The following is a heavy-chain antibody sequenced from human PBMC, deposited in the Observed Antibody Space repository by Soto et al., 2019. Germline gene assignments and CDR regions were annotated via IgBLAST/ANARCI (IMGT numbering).Heavy chain of an antibody. J-gene: IGHJ4*02. V-gene: IGHV2-5*02. CDR2: IYWDDDK. CDR3: ANRHVSPAYLDF. CDR1: GFSLTTVGVG. Sequence: QITLRESGPALVKPTQTLTLTCTFSGFSLTTVGVGVAWIRQPPGKALEWLALIYWDDDKIYSPSHKSRLTVTKDTSKYHVVFTMSNLDPTDTATYYCANRHVSPAYLDFWGQGTLVTVSS.